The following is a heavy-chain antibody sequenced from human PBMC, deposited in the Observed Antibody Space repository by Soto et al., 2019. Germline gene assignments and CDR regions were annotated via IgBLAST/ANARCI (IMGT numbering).Heavy chain of an antibody. CDR2: IYSGGST. CDR1: GFTVSSNY. J-gene: IGHJ3*02. V-gene: IGHV3-66*04. D-gene: IGHD2-2*01. Sequence: GGSLRLSCAASGFTVSSNYMSWVRQAPGKGLEWVSVIYSGGSTYYADSVKGRFTISRDNSKNTLYLQMNSLRAEDTAVYYCASHIVVVPAAMPAFDIWGQGTTVTVSS. CDR3: ASHIVVVPAAMPAFDI.